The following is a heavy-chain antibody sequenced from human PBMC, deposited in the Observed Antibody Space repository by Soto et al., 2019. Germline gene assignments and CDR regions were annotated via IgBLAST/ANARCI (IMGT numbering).Heavy chain of an antibody. CDR3: ATLDNYYLDV. CDR2: ISYDGSNK. CDR1: GFTFSSYG. D-gene: IGHD3-10*01. Sequence: QVQLVESGGGVVQPGRSLRLSCAASGFTFSSYGMHWARQAPGKGLEWVAVISYDGSNKYYADSVKGRFTISRDNSKNTLYLQMHSLRAEDTAVYYCATLDNYYLDVWGQGTTVTVSS. J-gene: IGHJ6*02. V-gene: IGHV3-30*03.